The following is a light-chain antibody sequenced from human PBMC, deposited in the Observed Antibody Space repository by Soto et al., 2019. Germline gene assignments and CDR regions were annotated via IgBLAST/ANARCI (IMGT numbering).Light chain of an antibody. V-gene: IGLV2-14*01. Sequence: QSALTQPASVSGSPVQSITISCTGTSSDVGGYNYVSWYQQHPGKAPKLMIYEVSNRPSGVPNRFSGSKSGNTASLTISGLQAEDEADYYWQSYDSSLSGSGVFGGGTKVTVL. CDR1: SSDVGGYNY. CDR2: EVS. CDR3: QSYDSSLSGSGV. J-gene: IGLJ3*02.